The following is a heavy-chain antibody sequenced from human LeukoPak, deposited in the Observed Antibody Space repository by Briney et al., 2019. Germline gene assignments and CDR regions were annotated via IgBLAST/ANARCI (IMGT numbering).Heavy chain of an antibody. Sequence: SETLSLTCSMSGGSFSSYFWSWVRQPAGKGLEWIGRIYPSGNTNYNPSLKSRVTLSVDTSKTQFSLRLSSVTAADTAVYYCAREDSGSYYNYYYFYMDVWGKGTTVTISS. CDR3: AREDSGSYYNYYYFYMDV. CDR2: IYPSGNT. CDR1: GGSFSSYF. V-gene: IGHV4-4*07. D-gene: IGHD3-10*01. J-gene: IGHJ6*03.